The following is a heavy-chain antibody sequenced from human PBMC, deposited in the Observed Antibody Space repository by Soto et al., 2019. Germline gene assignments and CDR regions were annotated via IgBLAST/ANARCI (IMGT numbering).Heavy chain of an antibody. CDR1: GYTFTGYY. CDR2: INPNSGGT. V-gene: IGHV1-2*02. J-gene: IGHJ6*02. Sequence: GASVKVSCKASGYTFTGYYMHWVRQAPGQGLEWMGWINPNSGGTNYAQKFQGRVTMTRDTSISTAYMELSRLRSDDTAVYDCARLGDSSGYYYPNYYYYYGMDVWGQGTTVTVSS. CDR3: ARLGDSSGYYYPNYYYYYGMDV. D-gene: IGHD3-22*01.